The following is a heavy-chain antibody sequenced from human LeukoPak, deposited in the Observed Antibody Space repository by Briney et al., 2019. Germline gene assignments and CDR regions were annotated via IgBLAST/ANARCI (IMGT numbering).Heavy chain of an antibody. CDR1: GFTVSSNS. CDR2: IYSDNT. Sequence: PGGSLRLSCTVSGFTVSSNSMSWVRQAPGKGLEWVSFIYSDNTHYSDSVKGRFTISRDNAKNSLYLQMNSLRAEDTAVYYCARGGDHDAFDIWGQGTMVTVSS. J-gene: IGHJ3*02. V-gene: IGHV3-53*01. D-gene: IGHD2-21*02. CDR3: ARGGDHDAFDI.